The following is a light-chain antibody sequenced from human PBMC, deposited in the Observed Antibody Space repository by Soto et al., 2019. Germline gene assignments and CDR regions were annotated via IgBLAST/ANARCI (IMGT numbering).Light chain of an antibody. V-gene: IGKV1-5*03. CDR2: KAS. J-gene: IGKJ1*01. Sequence: DIHMTQSPSTLSASVGDRVTIACRASQSIVTWLAWYQQQPGKAPNLLIYKASSLHNGVPSRFSGSGSGTEFTLTISSLQPDDSATYFCQQYQTYWTFGQGTKVEIK. CDR3: QQYQTYWT. CDR1: QSIVTW.